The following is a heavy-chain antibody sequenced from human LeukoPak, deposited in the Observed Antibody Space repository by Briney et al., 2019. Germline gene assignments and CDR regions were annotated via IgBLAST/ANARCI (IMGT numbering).Heavy chain of an antibody. J-gene: IGHJ3*02. Sequence: GGSLSLSCAASGFTFSSYWMSWVRQTPGKGLEWVANIKQDGSEKSSVDSVKGRFTISRDNAKNSLYVQMNSLRVEDTAVYYCAREGPGGFDIWGQGTMVTVSS. CDR1: GFTFSSYW. D-gene: IGHD3-10*01. V-gene: IGHV3-7*01. CDR2: IKQDGSEK. CDR3: AREGPGGFDI.